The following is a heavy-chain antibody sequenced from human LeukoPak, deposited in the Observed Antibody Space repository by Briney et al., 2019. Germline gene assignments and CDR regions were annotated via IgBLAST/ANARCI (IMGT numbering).Heavy chain of an antibody. J-gene: IGHJ3*02. V-gene: IGHV4-34*01. CDR1: GGSFSGYY. Sequence: SETLSLTCAVYGGSFSGYYWSWIRQPPGKGLEWIGEINHSGSTNYNPSLKSRVTISVDTSKNEFSLKLSSVTAADTAVYYCARPTTVVRESVDAFDISGQGTMVTVSS. CDR2: INHSGST. CDR3: ARPTTVVRESVDAFDI. D-gene: IGHD4-23*01.